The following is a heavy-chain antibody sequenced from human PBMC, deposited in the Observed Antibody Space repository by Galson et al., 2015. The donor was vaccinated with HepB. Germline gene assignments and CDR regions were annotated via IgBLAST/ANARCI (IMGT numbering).Heavy chain of an antibody. D-gene: IGHD2-15*01. CDR1: GYTFTSYD. J-gene: IGHJ3*02. V-gene: IGHV1-8*01. Sequence: SVKVSCKASGYTFTSYDVNWVRQATGQGLEWMGWMNPNSGNTGYAQKFQGRVTMTRNTSISTAYMELSSLRSEDTAVYYCARGRGVGVVVAAASIKGAFDIWGQGTMVTVSS. CDR2: MNPNSGNT. CDR3: ARGRGVGVVVAAASIKGAFDI.